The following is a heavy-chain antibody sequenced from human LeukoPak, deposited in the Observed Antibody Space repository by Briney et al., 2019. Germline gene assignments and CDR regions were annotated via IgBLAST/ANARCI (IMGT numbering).Heavy chain of an antibody. V-gene: IGHV3-7*01. CDR2: IDAAGKDK. J-gene: IGHJ4*02. CDR3: ARDFSYGSGFDY. D-gene: IGHD5-18*01. CDR1: GFTFVDFY. Sequence: PGGSLRLSCKPSGFTFVDFYMSWVRQAPGKGLEWVANIDAAGKDKYYADSVKGRFTISRDNSKNTLYLQMGSLRPEDMAVYYCARDFSYGSGFDYWGQGILVTVSS.